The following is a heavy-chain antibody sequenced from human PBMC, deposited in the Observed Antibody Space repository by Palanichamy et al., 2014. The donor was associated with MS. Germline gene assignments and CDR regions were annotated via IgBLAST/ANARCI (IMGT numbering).Heavy chain of an antibody. CDR3: ARYSYGTSYSFDF. J-gene: IGHJ4*02. V-gene: IGHV4-39*01. Sequence: QLQLQESGPGLVKPSETLSLTCTVSGDSISSSPYYWGWIRQPPGKGLEWIANIYKSGSTYYNPSLKSRVTISVHTSKNQFSLQLSSMTAADTAVYYCARYSYGTSYSFDFWGQGTLVTVSS. CDR1: GDSISSSPYY. CDR2: IYKSGST. D-gene: IGHD5-18*01.